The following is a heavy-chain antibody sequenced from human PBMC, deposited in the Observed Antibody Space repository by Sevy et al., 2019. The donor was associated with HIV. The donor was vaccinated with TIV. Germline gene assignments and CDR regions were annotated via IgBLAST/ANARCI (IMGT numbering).Heavy chain of an antibody. Sequence: KQSQTLSLTCAISGDSVSSNSVTWNWIRQSPSRGLEWLGRTYYRSKWYNDYAVSVKSRITINPDTSKNQFSLQLNSVTPEHTAVYYCGRGAPGRIDYWGQGTLVTVSS. CDR2: TYYRSKWYN. CDR1: GDSVSSNSVT. V-gene: IGHV6-1*01. J-gene: IGHJ4*02. CDR3: GRGAPGRIDY. D-gene: IGHD1-26*01.